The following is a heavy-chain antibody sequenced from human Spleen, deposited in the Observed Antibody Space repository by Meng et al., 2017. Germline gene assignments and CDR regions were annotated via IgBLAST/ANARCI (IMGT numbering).Heavy chain of an antibody. Sequence: GESLKISCAASGFTFSSYAMHWVRQAPGKGLEWVAVISYDGSNKYYADSVKGRFTISRDNSKNTLYLQMNSLRAEDTAVYYCARRRWFGDPEEGSHFDYWGQGTLVTVSS. CDR2: ISYDGSNK. J-gene: IGHJ4*02. CDR3: ARRRWFGDPEEGSHFDY. V-gene: IGHV3-30*04. CDR1: GFTFSSYA. D-gene: IGHD3-10*01.